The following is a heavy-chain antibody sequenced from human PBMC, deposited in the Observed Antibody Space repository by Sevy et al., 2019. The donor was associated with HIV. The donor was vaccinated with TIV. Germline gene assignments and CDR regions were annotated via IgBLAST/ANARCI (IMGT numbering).Heavy chain of an antibody. J-gene: IGHJ3*02. Sequence: GGSLRLSCAASGFTFSSYSMNWVRQAPGKGLEWVSSISSSSSYISYADSVKGRLTISGDNAKNSLYLQMNSLRAEDTAVYYCARDAIAAAGTGDDAFDIWGQGTMVTVSS. CDR3: ARDAIAAAGTGDDAFDI. V-gene: IGHV3-21*01. CDR2: ISSSSSYI. CDR1: GFTFSSYS. D-gene: IGHD6-13*01.